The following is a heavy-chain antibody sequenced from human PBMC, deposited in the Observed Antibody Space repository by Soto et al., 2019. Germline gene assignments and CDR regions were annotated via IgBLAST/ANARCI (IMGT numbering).Heavy chain of an antibody. Sequence: PGGSLRLSCATSGFNFRNFGMHWVRQAPGKGLEWVTFISFDASRKYYPDSLKGRFTVSRDNSNNTLFLQMNSLNVEDTAIYFCVRDFVGPGLDYCGQGTLVTVYS. CDR1: GFNFRNFG. J-gene: IGHJ4*02. V-gene: IGHV3-33*05. D-gene: IGHD1-26*01. CDR3: VRDFVGPGLDY. CDR2: ISFDASRK.